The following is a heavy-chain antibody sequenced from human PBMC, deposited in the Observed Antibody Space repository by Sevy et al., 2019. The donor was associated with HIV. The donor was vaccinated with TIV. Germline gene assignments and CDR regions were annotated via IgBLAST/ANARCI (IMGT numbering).Heavy chain of an antibody. V-gene: IGHV1-18*04. J-gene: IGHJ5*02. D-gene: IGHD3-22*01. CDR3: ARQATNPYYYDSSGYGNWFDP. CDR1: GYTFTSYG. CDR2: ISAYKGNT. Sequence: ASVKVSCKASGYTFTSYGISWVRQAPGQGLEWMGWISAYKGNTNYAQKLQGRVTMTTDTSTSTAYMELRSLRSDDTAVYYCARQATNPYYYDSSGYGNWFDPWGQGTLVTVSS.